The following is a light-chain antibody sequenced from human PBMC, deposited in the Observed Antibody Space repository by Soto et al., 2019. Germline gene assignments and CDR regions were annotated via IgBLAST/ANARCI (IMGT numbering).Light chain of an antibody. CDR1: QSVSSN. CDR3: QQYNNWSYT. Sequence: EIVMTQSPATLSVSPGERATLSCRASQSVSSNLAWYQQKPGQAPRLLIYGASTRATGIPARFSGSGSGTEFTLTISRLQSEDFAVYYCQQYNNWSYTFGQGTKREIK. CDR2: GAS. V-gene: IGKV3-15*01. J-gene: IGKJ2*01.